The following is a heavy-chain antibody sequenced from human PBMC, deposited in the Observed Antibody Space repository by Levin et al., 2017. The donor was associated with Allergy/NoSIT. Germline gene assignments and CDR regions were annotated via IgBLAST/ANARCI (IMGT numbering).Heavy chain of an antibody. Sequence: TGGSLRLSCAASGFTFSTYTLHWVRQAPGKGLEWLAVIPYDGNNKYYADSVKGRFTISRDNSKNTLYLQMNSLRPEDTAVYYCARASSLGGTTFDYWGQGTLVTVSS. CDR2: IPYDGNNK. J-gene: IGHJ4*02. CDR1: GFTFSTYT. V-gene: IGHV3-30-3*01. CDR3: ARASSLGGTTFDY. D-gene: IGHD3-16*01.